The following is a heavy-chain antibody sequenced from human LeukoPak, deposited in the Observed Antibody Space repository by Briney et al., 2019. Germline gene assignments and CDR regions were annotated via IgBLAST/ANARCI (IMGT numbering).Heavy chain of an antibody. Sequence: SETLSLTCTVSGGSISRYYWSWIRQPPGKGLEWIGYIYYSGSTNYNPSLKSRGPISVDTSKTQFSLKMCSVTAADTAVYYCARGRGSGYSIRYYFDYWGQGTLVTVSS. CDR1: GGSISRYY. CDR3: ARGRGSGYSIRYYFDY. V-gene: IGHV4-59*01. CDR2: IYYSGST. J-gene: IGHJ4*02. D-gene: IGHD3-22*01.